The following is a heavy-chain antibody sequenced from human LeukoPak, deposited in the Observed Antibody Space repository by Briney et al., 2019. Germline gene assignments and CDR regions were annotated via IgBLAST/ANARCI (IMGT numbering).Heavy chain of an antibody. D-gene: IGHD3-16*01. J-gene: IGHJ3*02. CDR3: ARDFSPQADSYTYFDALDI. Sequence: YPGGSLRLSCAASGFTFSTYWMTWVRQAPGKGLEWVANIRQDGNEKNYGDSVKGRFTISRDNAKNSLYLQMNTLRAEDTAVYYCARDFSPQADSYTYFDALDIWGQATMVTVSS. V-gene: IGHV3-7*01. CDR2: IRQDGNEK. CDR1: GFTFSTYW.